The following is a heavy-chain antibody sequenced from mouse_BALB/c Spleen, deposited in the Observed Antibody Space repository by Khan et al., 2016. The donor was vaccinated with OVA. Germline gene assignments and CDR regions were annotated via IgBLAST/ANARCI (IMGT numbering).Heavy chain of an antibody. CDR2: ITYSGST. V-gene: IGHV3-1*02. Sequence: EVQLQESGPGLVKPSQSLSLTCTVTGYSITSGYGWYLIRQFPGNILELMGYITYSGSTTYNPSLKSRISITRDTSKNQFFLQLNSVTTEDTATYYRARTARIKYWGQGTTLTVSS. CDR3: ARTARIKY. D-gene: IGHD1-2*01. J-gene: IGHJ2*01. CDR1: GYSITSGYG.